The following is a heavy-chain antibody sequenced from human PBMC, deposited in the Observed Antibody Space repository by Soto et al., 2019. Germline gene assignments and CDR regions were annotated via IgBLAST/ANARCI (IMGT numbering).Heavy chain of an antibody. J-gene: IGHJ3*01. Sequence: QVQLREWGPGLVKPSQTLSLKCSVSGGSISTGGLYWSWIRQHPRKGPEWIGDIYYSGRTYANPSLSSRVTISKEASKNQFSLKLTSVAAADAAVYYCAEALGFTGGDGFDYWGQGRLVTVSS. D-gene: IGHD1-1*01. CDR3: AEALGFTGGDGFDY. CDR2: IYYSGRT. CDR1: GGSISTGGLY. V-gene: IGHV4-31*02.